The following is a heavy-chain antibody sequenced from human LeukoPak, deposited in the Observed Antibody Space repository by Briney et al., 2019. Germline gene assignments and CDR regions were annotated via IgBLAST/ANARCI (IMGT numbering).Heavy chain of an antibody. Sequence: GASVKVSCKASGYTFTSYGISWVRQAPGQGLEGMGWISAYNGNTNYAQKLQGRVTMTTDTYTSTAYMELRSLRADYTAVYYCASQQEVTTGNAFYIWGPATMVT. D-gene: IGHD4-11*01. CDR1: GYTFTSYG. J-gene: IGHJ3*02. CDR3: ASQQEVTTGNAFYI. CDR2: ISAYNGNT. V-gene: IGHV1-18*01.